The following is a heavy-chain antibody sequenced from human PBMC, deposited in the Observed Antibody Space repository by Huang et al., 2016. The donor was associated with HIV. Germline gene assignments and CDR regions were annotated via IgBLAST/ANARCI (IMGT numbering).Heavy chain of an antibody. J-gene: IGHJ4*02. CDR1: GFAFSSFA. V-gene: IGHV3-30*01. CDR2: ISTDGTIK. CDR3: ARTGSYYYGSGIYHFGDY. D-gene: IGHD3-10*01. Sequence: QVQLVESGGGVVQPGRSLRLSCEASGFAFSSFAMHWIRQAPGTGLQWLALISTDGTIKNYADSVSGRFTISRDNSKGTVYLQMNSLRPEDTAVYSCARTGSYYYGSGIYHFGDYWGQGTLVTVSS.